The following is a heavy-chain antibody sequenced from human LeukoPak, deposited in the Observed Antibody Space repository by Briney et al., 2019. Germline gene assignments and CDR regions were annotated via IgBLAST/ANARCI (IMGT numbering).Heavy chain of an antibody. CDR3: AKDRAVGSAIYDFDY. D-gene: IGHD3-3*01. CDR1: GFTFSSYA. Sequence: PGGSLKLSCAASGFTFSSYAMHWVRQAPGKGLEWVAVIASDGRDKKYVDSVKGRFTISRDNSRNMLFLQMNSLRPEDTAVYYCAKDRAVGSAIYDFDYWGQGNLVTVSS. J-gene: IGHJ4*02. V-gene: IGHV3-30*18. CDR2: IASDGRDK.